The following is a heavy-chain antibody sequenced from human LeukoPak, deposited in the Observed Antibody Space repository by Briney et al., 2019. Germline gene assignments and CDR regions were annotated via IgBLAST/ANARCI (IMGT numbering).Heavy chain of an antibody. Sequence: GGSLRLSCAASGFTFSSYVMSWVRQAPGKGLEWVSAISGSGGSIYYADSVKGRSTISRDNSKDTLYLQMNSLRAEDTAVYYCAKGYSSGCYDADFDSWGQGTLVTVSS. V-gene: IGHV3-23*01. CDR1: GFTFSSYV. CDR3: AKGYSSGCYDADFDS. CDR2: ISGSGGSI. J-gene: IGHJ4*02. D-gene: IGHD6-19*01.